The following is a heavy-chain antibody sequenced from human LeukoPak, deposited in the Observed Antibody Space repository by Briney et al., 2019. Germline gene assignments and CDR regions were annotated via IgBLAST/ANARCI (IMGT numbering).Heavy chain of an antibody. Sequence: ASVKVSCKTSGYAFTAYYIHWVRQAPGHGLEWVGRLNPNNGATNFAQNFQDRVTMTRDMSITTVYMELSRLTSDDTAVYYWARDVGEMLQPGQEDYWGQGTLVTVSS. J-gene: IGHJ4*02. CDR2: LNPNNGAT. CDR3: ARDVGEMLQPGQEDY. CDR1: GYAFTAYY. D-gene: IGHD1-1*01. V-gene: IGHV1-2*06.